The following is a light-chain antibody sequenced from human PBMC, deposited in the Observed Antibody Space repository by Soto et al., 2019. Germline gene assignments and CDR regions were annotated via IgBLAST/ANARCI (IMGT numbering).Light chain of an antibody. CDR1: QSVSSNY. V-gene: IGKV3-20*01. Sequence: IVLTQSPGTLSLSPGERATLSCRASQSVSSNYLAWYQQKPGQAPRLLIYGGSYRATGIPDRFSGSGSGTDFPLTISRLEPEDFAVYYCQQYGDSPRTFGQGTKVEIK. CDR2: GGS. J-gene: IGKJ1*01. CDR3: QQYGDSPRT.